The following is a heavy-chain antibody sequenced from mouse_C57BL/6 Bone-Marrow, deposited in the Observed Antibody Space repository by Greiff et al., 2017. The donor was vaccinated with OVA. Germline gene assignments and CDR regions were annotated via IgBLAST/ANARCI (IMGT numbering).Heavy chain of an antibody. J-gene: IGHJ4*01. D-gene: IGHD2-2*01. CDR3: AREDYGYDGYAMDY. CDR1: GYTFTDYN. V-gene: IGHV1-18*01. CDR2: INPNNGGT. Sequence: EVQLQQSGPELVKPGASVKIPCKASGYTFTDYNMDWVKQSHGKSLEWIGDINPNNGGTIYNQKFKGKAILTVDKSSSTAYMELRSLTSEDTAVYYCAREDYGYDGYAMDYWGQGTSVTVSS.